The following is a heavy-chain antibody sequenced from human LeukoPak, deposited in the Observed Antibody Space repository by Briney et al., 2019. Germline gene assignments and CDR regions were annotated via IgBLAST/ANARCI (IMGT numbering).Heavy chain of an antibody. CDR1: GFTVSSNY. CDR2: IYSGGST. D-gene: IGHD2-15*01. Sequence: GGSLRLSCAASGFTVSSNYMSWVRQAPGKGLEWVSVIYSGGSTYYADSVKGRFTISRDSSKNTLYLQMNSLRAEDTAVYYCARGCGGSPGCFIIDYWGQGTLVTVSS. J-gene: IGHJ4*02. CDR3: ARGCGGSPGCFIIDY. V-gene: IGHV3-53*01.